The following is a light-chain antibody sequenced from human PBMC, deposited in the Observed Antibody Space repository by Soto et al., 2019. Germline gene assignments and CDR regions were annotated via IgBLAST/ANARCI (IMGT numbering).Light chain of an antibody. CDR1: QSVSSY. V-gene: IGKV3-11*01. Sequence: EIVLTQSPATLSLSPGERATLSCRASQSVSSYLAWYKQKPGQAPRLRIYDASNRATGIPARFSGSGTGTDFTLTISSIEPEAFAVYFCQQRGNWTPYTFGQGTKLEIK. CDR2: DAS. CDR3: QQRGNWTPYT. J-gene: IGKJ2*01.